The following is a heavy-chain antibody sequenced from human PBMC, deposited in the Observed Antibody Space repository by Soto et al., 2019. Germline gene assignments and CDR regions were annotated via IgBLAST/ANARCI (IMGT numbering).Heavy chain of an antibody. Sequence: AASVKVSCKASGYTFTSYYMHWVRQAPGQGLEWMGIINPSDGSTSYAQKFQGRVTMTRDTSTNTVYMELSSLRSEDTAVYYCATLGNWNYDFFLMLDPWGQGTLVTVSS. V-gene: IGHV1-46*01. CDR2: INPSDGST. J-gene: IGHJ5*02. CDR1: GYTFTSYY. CDR3: ATLGNWNYDFFLMLDP. D-gene: IGHD1-7*01.